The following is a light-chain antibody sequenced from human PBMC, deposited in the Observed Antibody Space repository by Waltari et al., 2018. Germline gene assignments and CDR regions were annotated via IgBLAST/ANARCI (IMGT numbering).Light chain of an antibody. CDR3: QQLDKYPLT. CDR1: EGSSTY. Sequence: IQLTQSPSSLSASVGDKVTITCLASEGSSTYLAWYQQQPGKAPKLLIYGESTLQSRVPSRFSGSRSGTDFTLTISSLQPGDFATYYCQQLDKYPLTFGGGTKVEIK. J-gene: IGKJ4*01. V-gene: IGKV1-9*01. CDR2: GES.